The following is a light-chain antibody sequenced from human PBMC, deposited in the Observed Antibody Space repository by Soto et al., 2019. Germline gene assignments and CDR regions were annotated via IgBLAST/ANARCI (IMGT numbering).Light chain of an antibody. CDR2: GAS. Sequence: EMRVKQAGARLSVTKEERATLSCRASQSVSNNLPLYQQKHGQAPRLLFYGASTRATGIPARFSGSGSGTEFTLTISSLQSEDFAVYFCQQYNNWPRWALRHRTKVDSK. V-gene: IGKV3-15*01. CDR1: QSVSNN. CDR3: QQYNNWPRWA. J-gene: IGKJ1*01.